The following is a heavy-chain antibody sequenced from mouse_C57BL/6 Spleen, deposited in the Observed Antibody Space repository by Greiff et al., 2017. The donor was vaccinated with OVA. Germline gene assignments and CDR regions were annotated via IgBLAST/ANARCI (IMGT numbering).Heavy chain of an antibody. Sequence: VQLQQPGAELVKPGASVKMSCKASGYTFTSYWITWVKQRPGQALEWIGDIYPGSGSTNYNEKFKSKATLTVDTSSSTAYMQLSSLTSEDSAVYYCARPDEGYFDVWGTGTTVTVSS. CDR2: IYPGSGST. CDR3: ARPDEGYFDV. J-gene: IGHJ1*03. CDR1: GYTFTSYW. V-gene: IGHV1-55*01.